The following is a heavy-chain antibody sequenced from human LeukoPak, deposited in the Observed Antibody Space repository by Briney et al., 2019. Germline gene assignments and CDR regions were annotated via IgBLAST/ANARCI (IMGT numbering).Heavy chain of an antibody. CDR3: LRSTHSSADY. Sequence: PGGSLRLSCAASGFTFSGYWMSWVRQAPGKGLEGVAHINPDGNDKHHEDSVKGRFTISRDNALNSLSLHMSSLRAEDTAVYYGLRSTHSSADYWGQGTLVTVSS. J-gene: IGHJ4*02. D-gene: IGHD6-19*01. CDR1: GFTFSGYW. CDR2: INPDGNDK. V-gene: IGHV3-7*01.